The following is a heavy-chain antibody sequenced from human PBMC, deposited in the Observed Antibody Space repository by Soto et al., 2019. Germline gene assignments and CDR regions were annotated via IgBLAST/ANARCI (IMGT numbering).Heavy chain of an antibody. CDR1: GGTFSGYA. J-gene: IGHJ6*02. CDR2: IIPIFCTP. V-gene: IGHV1-69*12. Sequence: QVQLVQSGAEVKKPGSSVNVSCKASGGTFSGYAISWVRPAPGQGLEWMGGIIPIFCTPDYTQKFQGRVTITADESASTAYMELSSLRSEDTALYYCASHVLTGTWVYYYGMDVWGQGTTVTVSS. D-gene: IGHD1-7*01. CDR3: ASHVLTGTWVYYYGMDV.